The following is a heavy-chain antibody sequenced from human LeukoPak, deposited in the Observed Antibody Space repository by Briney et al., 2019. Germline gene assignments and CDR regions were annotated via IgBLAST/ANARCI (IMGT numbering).Heavy chain of an antibody. CDR2: INPNSGGT. V-gene: IGHV1-2*02. CDR1: GYTFTVDY. CDR3: ARDHCTSTGCYENYYYGLDV. J-gene: IGHJ6*02. D-gene: IGHD2-2*01. Sequence: ASVKVSCKASGYTFTVDYVQWVRQAPGQGLEWMGWINPNSGGTNYAQKFQGRVTMTRDTSISTAYMELSRLRSDDTAVYYCARDHCTSTGCYENYYYGLDVWGQGTTVTVSS.